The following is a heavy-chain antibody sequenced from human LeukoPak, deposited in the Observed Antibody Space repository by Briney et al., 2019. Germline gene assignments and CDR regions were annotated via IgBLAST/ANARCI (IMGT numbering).Heavy chain of an antibody. J-gene: IGHJ4*02. D-gene: IGHD6-6*01. Sequence: SGGSLRLSCAASGFTFSSYGMHWVRQAPGNGLEWVAVIWYDGSNKYYADSVKGRFTISRDNSKNTLYLQMNSLRAEDTAVYYCARDIEYSSSSFDYWGQGTLVTVSS. CDR2: IWYDGSNK. CDR3: ARDIEYSSSSFDY. V-gene: IGHV3-33*01. CDR1: GFTFSSYG.